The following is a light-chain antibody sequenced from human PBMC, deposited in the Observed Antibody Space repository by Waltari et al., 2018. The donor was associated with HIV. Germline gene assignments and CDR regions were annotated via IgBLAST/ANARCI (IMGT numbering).Light chain of an antibody. V-gene: IGKV1-5*03. CDR3: QQYYSDPYT. J-gene: IGKJ2*01. Sequence: DIQMTQSPSTLSASVRTRVTITCRASQTISSRLAWYQQKPGNAPRLLIYKASDLETGVPSTFSGSGSGTEFTLTISSLQPDDFASYYCQQYYSDPYTFGQGTKLEIK. CDR2: KAS. CDR1: QTISSR.